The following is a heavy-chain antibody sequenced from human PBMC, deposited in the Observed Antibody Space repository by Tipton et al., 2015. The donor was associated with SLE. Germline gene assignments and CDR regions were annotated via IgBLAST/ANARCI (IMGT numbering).Heavy chain of an antibody. Sequence: TLSLTCAVYGGSFSGYYWSWIRQPPGKGLEWIGEINHSGSTNYNPSLKSRVTISVDTSKNQFSLKLSSVTAADTAVYYCARLERIIAALRGFDYWGQGTLVTVSS. V-gene: IGHV4-34*01. CDR2: INHSGST. CDR1: GGSFSGYY. J-gene: IGHJ4*02. D-gene: IGHD6-6*01. CDR3: ARLERIIAALRGFDY.